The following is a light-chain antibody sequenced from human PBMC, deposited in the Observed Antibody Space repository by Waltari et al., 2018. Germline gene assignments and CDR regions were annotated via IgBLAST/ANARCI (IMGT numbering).Light chain of an antibody. CDR1: SGHSSNI. J-gene: IGLJ3*02. CDR3: QTGGHGTWV. V-gene: IGLV4-69*01. Sequence: QLVLTQSPSASASLGASVRLTCTLDSGHSSNIIAWHQQQPEKGPRYLMKVNSDGSHSKGDGIPDRFSGSGSGAERYLTISSVHSEDEADYYCQTGGHGTWVFGGGTKLTVL. CDR2: VNSDGSH.